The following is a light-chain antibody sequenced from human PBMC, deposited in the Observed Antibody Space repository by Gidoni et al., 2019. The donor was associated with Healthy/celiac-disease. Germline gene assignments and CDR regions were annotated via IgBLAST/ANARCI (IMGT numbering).Light chain of an antibody. CDR1: SSNIGAGYD. J-gene: IGLJ3*02. Sequence: QSVLPHPPSVSGAPGPRVTISCTGSSSNIGAGYDVHWYQQLPGTAPKLLIYGNSNRPSGVPDRFSGSKSGTSASLAITGLQAEDEADYYCQSYDSSRSGWVFGGGTKLTVL. CDR3: QSYDSSRSGWV. CDR2: GNS. V-gene: IGLV1-40*01.